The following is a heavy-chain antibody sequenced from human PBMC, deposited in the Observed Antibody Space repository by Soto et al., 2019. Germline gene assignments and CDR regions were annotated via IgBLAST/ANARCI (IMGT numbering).Heavy chain of an antibody. J-gene: IGHJ4*02. V-gene: IGHV4-30-4*01. CDR2: IYYSGTT. D-gene: IGHD2-15*01. Sequence: QVQLHESGPGLVKPSQTLSLSCTVSGGSINSGDYYWSWIRQPPGKGLEWIGYIYYSGTTYYNPFRKSRVEISEDTSKNQFSLRLSSVTAAYTAVYYCARDVKYKRSGIDYWGQGTLVTVSS. CDR1: GGSINSGDYY. CDR3: ARDVKYKRSGIDY.